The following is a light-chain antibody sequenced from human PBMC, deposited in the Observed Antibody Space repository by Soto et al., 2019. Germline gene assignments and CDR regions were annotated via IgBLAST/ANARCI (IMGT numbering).Light chain of an antibody. CDR1: QSVSSIY. CDR3: QQYGRSPGT. V-gene: IGKV3-20*01. Sequence: EIVLTQSPGTLSLSPGERATLSCRASQSVSSIYFAWYQQKPGQAPRLLIYVGSSRATGIPDRFSGTGSGTDFTLTISRLEPEDFAVYYFQQYGRSPGTFGPGTKVDIK. CDR2: VGS. J-gene: IGKJ3*01.